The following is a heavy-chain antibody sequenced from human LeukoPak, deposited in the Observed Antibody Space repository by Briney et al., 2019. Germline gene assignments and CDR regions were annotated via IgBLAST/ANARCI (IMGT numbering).Heavy chain of an antibody. CDR1: GYTFTSYD. Sequence: ASVTVSCKASGYTFTSYDINWVRQAPGQGLEWMGWMNPNSGNTVYAQKFQGRVTMTRNTSTSTAYMELSSLRSEDTAVYYCARVVRRTQWLVRRDYFDYWGQGTLVTVSS. CDR2: MNPNSGNT. D-gene: IGHD6-19*01. CDR3: ARVVRRTQWLVRRDYFDY. J-gene: IGHJ4*02. V-gene: IGHV1-8*01.